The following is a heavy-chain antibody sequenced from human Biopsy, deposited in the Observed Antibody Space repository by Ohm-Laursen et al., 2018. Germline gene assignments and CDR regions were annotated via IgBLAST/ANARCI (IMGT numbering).Heavy chain of an antibody. CDR1: GGDINNYY. CDR3: ARDLPSSYYYAMDV. J-gene: IGHJ6*02. V-gene: IGHV4-4*07. Sequence: TLSLTCNVSGGDINNYYWSWIRQPAGKGLEWIGRIYPGGSTNYNPSLKSRVSMSVDTSKNQLSLTLRSVTAADTAVYYCARDLPSSYYYAMDVWGQGTTVTVSS. CDR2: IYPGGST.